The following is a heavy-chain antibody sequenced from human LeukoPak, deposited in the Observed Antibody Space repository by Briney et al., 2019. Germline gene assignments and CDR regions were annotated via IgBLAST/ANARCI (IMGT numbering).Heavy chain of an antibody. CDR2: IYTSGST. V-gene: IGHV4-61*02. Sequence: SQTLSLTCTVSGGSISSGSYYWSWIRQPAGKGLEWIGRIYTSGSTNYNPSLKSRVTISVDTSKNQFSLKLSSVTAADTAVYYCARDRHYYGSGSYDYWGQGTLVTVSS. CDR1: GGSISSGSYY. J-gene: IGHJ4*02. CDR3: ARDRHYYGSGSYDY. D-gene: IGHD3-10*01.